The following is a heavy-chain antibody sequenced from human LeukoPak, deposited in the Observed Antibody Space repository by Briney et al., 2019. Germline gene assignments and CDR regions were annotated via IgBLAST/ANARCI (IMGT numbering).Heavy chain of an antibody. CDR3: ARDGQRYYDSSGYYLPPDY. D-gene: IGHD3-22*01. V-gene: IGHV6-1*01. CDR1: GDSVSSNSAS. Sequence: SQTLSLTCAISGDSVSSNSASWNWIRQSPSRGLEWLGRTYYRSKWRNDYAVSVKSRITISPDTSKNQFSLQLNSVTPEDTAVYYCARDGQRYYDSSGYYLPPDYWGQGTLVTVSS. CDR2: TYYRSKWRN. J-gene: IGHJ4*02.